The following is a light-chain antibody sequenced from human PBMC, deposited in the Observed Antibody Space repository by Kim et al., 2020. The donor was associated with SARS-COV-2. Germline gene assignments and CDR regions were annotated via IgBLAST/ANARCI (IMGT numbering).Light chain of an antibody. CDR2: YDS. CDR3: QVWDSSSDHVV. V-gene: IGLV3-21*04. Sequence: APGKTARITWGGNNIGSKSVHWYQQKPGQAPVLVIYYDSDRPSGIPERFSGSNSENTATLTISRVEAGDEADYYCQVWDSSSDHVVFGGGTKLTVL. CDR1: NIGSKS. J-gene: IGLJ2*01.